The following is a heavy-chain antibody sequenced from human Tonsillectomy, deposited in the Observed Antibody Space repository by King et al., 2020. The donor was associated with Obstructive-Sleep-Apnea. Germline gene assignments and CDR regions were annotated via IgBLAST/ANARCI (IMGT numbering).Heavy chain of an antibody. Sequence: VQLVESGGGLVQPGGSLRLSCAASGFTFSRYWMSGVRQAPGKGLEWVANIKDDGSEKYYVDSVKGRFTISRDNAKNSLYLQMNSLRAEDTAVYYCARGTYYYDSSEDYWGQGTLVTVSS. CDR2: IKDDGSEK. V-gene: IGHV3-7*03. J-gene: IGHJ4*02. D-gene: IGHD3-22*01. CDR1: GFTFSRYW. CDR3: ARGTYYYDSSEDY.